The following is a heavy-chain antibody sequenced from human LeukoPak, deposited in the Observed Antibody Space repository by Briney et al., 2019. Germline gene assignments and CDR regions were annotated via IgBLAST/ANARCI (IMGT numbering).Heavy chain of an antibody. D-gene: IGHD3-22*01. Sequence: GASVKVSCKASGYTFTSYYMHWVRQAPGQGLEWMGIINPSGGSTSYAQKFQGQVTMTRDTSISTAYMELSRLRSDDTAVYYCARLRADSSGYYYMGYWGQGTLVTVSS. J-gene: IGHJ4*02. CDR1: GYTFTSYY. CDR2: INPSGGST. V-gene: IGHV1-46*01. CDR3: ARLRADSSGYYYMGY.